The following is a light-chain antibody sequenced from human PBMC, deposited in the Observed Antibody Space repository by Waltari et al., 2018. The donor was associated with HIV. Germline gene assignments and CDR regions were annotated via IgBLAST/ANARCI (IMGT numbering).Light chain of an antibody. Sequence: QSALTQPPSASGSPGQSVTISCTGTSSDVGGYNYVSWYQQHPGKAPKLMIYEVSKRPSGVPDGFSGSKSGNTASLTVSGLQAEDEADYYCNSYAGSNNWVFGGGTKLTVL. CDR2: EVS. CDR3: NSYAGSNNWV. CDR1: SSDVGGYNY. J-gene: IGLJ3*02. V-gene: IGLV2-8*01.